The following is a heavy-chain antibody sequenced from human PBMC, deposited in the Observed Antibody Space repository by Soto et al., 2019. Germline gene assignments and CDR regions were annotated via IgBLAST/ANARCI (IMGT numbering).Heavy chain of an antibody. CDR1: GYTFTSYY. V-gene: IGHV1-46*01. J-gene: IGHJ6*02. Sequence: GASVKVSFKASGYTFTSYYMHWVRQAPGQGLEWMGIINPSGGSTSYAQKFQGRVTMTRDTSTSTVYMELSSLRSEDTAVYYCARSSILEKVYYVWGSDPKYGMDVWGQGTTVTVSS. D-gene: IGHD3-16*02. CDR2: INPSGGST. CDR3: ARSSILEKVYYVWGSDPKYGMDV.